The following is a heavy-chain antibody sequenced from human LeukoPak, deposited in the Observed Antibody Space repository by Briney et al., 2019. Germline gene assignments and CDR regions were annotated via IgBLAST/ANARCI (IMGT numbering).Heavy chain of an antibody. Sequence: GASVKVSCKASGGTFSSYAISWVRQAPGQGLEWMGWINPNSGGTNYAQKFQGRVTMTRDTSISTAYMGLSRLRSDDTAVYYCARDTYDILTGYAFDIWGQGTMVTVSS. CDR1: GGTFSSYA. J-gene: IGHJ3*02. CDR2: INPNSGGT. D-gene: IGHD3-9*01. CDR3: ARDTYDILTGYAFDI. V-gene: IGHV1-2*02.